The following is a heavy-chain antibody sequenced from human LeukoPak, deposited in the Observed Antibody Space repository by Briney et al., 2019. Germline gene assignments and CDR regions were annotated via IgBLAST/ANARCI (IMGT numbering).Heavy chain of an antibody. CDR1: GGSISSSSYY. V-gene: IGHV4-39*07. CDR3: ARRGGSYYRSNWFDP. Sequence: PSETLSLTCTVSGGSISSSSYYWGWIRQPPGKGLEWIGSIYYSGSTYYNPSLKSRVTISVDTSKNQFSLKLSSVTAADTAVYYCARRGGSYYRSNWFDPWGQGTLVTVSS. J-gene: IGHJ5*02. D-gene: IGHD1-26*01. CDR2: IYYSGST.